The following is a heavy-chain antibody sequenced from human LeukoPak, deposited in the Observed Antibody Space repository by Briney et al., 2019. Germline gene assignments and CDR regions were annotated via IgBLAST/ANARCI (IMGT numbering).Heavy chain of an antibody. J-gene: IGHJ4*02. CDR1: GFTFSTFG. D-gene: IGHD1/OR15-1a*01. CDR3: TKLNNYDDY. V-gene: IGHV3-30*18. CDR2: ISYDGYNQ. Sequence: QPGGSLRLSCAASGFTFSTFGMHWVRQAPGKGLEWVAAISYDGYNQYYIDSVKGRFTVSRDNSKNTLYLQMNSLRPEDTAVYYCTKLNNYDDYWGQGAQVTVSS.